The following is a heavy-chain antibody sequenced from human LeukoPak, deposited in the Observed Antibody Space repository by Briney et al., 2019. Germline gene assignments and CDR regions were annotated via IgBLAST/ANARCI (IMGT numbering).Heavy chain of an antibody. CDR2: ISGSGGST. V-gene: IGHV3-23*01. D-gene: IGHD3-3*01. J-gene: IGHJ3*02. CDR1: GFTFSSYA. Sequence: GGSLRLSCAASGFTFSSYAMSWVRQAPGKGLEWVSAISGSGGSTYYADSVKGRFTISRDNAKNSLYLQMNSLRAEDTALYYCAKDLQTYYDFWSGYSYAFDIWGQGTMVTVSS. CDR3: AKDLQTYYDFWSGYSYAFDI.